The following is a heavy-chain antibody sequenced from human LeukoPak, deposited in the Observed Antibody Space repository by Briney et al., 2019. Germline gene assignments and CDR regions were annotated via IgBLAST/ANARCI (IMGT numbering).Heavy chain of an antibody. CDR3: ARADVLRYFDWSNGAFDI. J-gene: IGHJ3*02. Sequence: PGGSLRLSCAASGFTVSSNYMSWVRQAPGKVLEWVSVIYSGGSTYYADSVKGRFTISRDNSKNTLYLQMNSLRAEDTAVYYCARADVLRYFDWSNGAFDIWGQGTMVTVSS. D-gene: IGHD3-9*01. CDR2: IYSGGST. CDR1: GFTVSSNY. V-gene: IGHV3-66*02.